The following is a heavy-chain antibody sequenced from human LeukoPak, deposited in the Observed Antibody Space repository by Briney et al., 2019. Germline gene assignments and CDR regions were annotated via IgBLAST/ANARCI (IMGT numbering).Heavy chain of an antibody. Sequence: GGSLRLSCAASGFTFSSYAMHWVRQAPGKGLEWVAVISYDGSNKYYADSVKGRFTISRDNSKNTLYLQMNSLRAEDTAVYYCAKAARAVGATLPLGWGQGTLVTVSS. D-gene: IGHD1-26*01. J-gene: IGHJ4*02. V-gene: IGHV3-30*04. CDR3: AKAARAVGATLPLG. CDR2: ISYDGSNK. CDR1: GFTFSSYA.